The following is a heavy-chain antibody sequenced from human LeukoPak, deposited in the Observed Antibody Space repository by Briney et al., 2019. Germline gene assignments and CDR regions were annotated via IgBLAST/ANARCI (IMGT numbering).Heavy chain of an antibody. D-gene: IGHD2-15*01. CDR3: ARLCSGGSCSSYFDY. J-gene: IGHJ4*02. V-gene: IGHV4-4*02. CDR2: IFHSGST. Sequence: PSGTLSLTCAVSGGSISSGNWWSWVRQPPGKGLEWIGEIFHSGSTNYNPSLKSRVTISVDTSKNQFSLKLSSVTAADTAVYYCARLCSGGSCSSYFDYWGLGTLVTVSS. CDR1: GGSISSGNW.